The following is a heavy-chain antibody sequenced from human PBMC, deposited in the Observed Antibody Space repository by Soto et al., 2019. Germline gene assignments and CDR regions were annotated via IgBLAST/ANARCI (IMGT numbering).Heavy chain of an antibody. Sequence: SETLSLTFTVSGGSISSYYWSWIRQPPGKGLEWIGYIYYSGSTNYNPSLKSRVTISVDTSKNQFSLKLSSVTAADTAVYYCARVGNDILTGSSLCGYYYYYYGMDVWGQGATVTVCS. D-gene: IGHD3-9*01. CDR2: IYYSGST. CDR1: GGSISSYY. V-gene: IGHV4-59*01. CDR3: ARVGNDILTGSSLCGYYYYYYGMDV. J-gene: IGHJ6*02.